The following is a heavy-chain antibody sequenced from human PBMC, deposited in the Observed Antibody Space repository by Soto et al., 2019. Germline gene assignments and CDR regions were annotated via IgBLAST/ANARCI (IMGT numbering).Heavy chain of an antibody. V-gene: IGHV3-7*03. CDR2: IKQDGSEK. J-gene: IGHJ6*02. CDR1: GFTFSSYW. Sequence: PWGSLRLSCAASGFTFSSYWMSWVRQAPGKGLEWVANIKQDGSEKYYVDSVKGRFTISRDNAKNSLYLQMNSLRAEDTAVYYCAREKNYDFWSGYRYYYGMDVWGQGTTVTVSS. D-gene: IGHD3-3*01. CDR3: AREKNYDFWSGYRYYYGMDV.